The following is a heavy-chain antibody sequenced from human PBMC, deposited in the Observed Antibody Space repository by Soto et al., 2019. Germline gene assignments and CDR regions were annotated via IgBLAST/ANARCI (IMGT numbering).Heavy chain of an antibody. D-gene: IGHD4-17*01. CDR2: ISGSGSAV. Sequence: QVHLVESGGGLVKPGGSLRLSCAASGFSFSDYYMSWVRQTPGKGLEWLSYISGSGSAVHYADSVKGRFTISRDNAKNSLYLQMSSLTAEDTAVYYCAGFGTYGDYGDCWGQGSLVTVAS. V-gene: IGHV3-11*01. J-gene: IGHJ4*02. CDR3: AGFGTYGDYGDC. CDR1: GFSFSDYY.